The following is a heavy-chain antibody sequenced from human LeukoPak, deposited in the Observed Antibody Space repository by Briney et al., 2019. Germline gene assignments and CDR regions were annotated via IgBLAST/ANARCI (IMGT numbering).Heavy chain of an antibody. CDR1: GGTSNRFG. V-gene: IGHV1-18*04. Sequence: AASVKVSCKASGGTSNRFGISWVRQAPGQGLEWMGWISAYNGNTNYAQKLQGRVTMTTDTSTSTAYMELRSLRSDDTAVYYCARGSPYYDFWSGYYGMDVWGQGTTVTVSS. D-gene: IGHD3-3*01. J-gene: IGHJ6*02. CDR2: ISAYNGNT. CDR3: ARGSPYYDFWSGYYGMDV.